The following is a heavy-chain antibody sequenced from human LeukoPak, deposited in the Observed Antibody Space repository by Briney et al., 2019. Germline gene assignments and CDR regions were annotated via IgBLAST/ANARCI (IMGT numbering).Heavy chain of an antibody. CDR1: GGSFSDFY. Sequence: SETLSLTCAVYGGSFSDFYWSWIRQPPGKGLEWIGEINHSGDTNYNPSLKSRVTISVDTSKNRFSLKVNSVTAADTAVYYCARGEVGTTSHLLHYWGQGTLVSVSS. CDR3: ARGEVGTTSHLLHY. J-gene: IGHJ4*02. V-gene: IGHV4-34*01. CDR2: INHSGDT. D-gene: IGHD1-26*01.